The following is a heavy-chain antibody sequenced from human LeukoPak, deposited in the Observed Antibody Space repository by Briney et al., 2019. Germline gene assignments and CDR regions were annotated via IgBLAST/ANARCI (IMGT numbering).Heavy chain of an antibody. V-gene: IGHV4-59*12. Sequence: SETLSLTCTVSGGSISSYYWSWIRQPPGKGLEWIGFIYYSGSTNYNPSLKSRVTISVDTSKNQFSLKLSSVTAADTAVYYCAREPQGGYCSGGSCYGFDYWGQGTLVTVSS. D-gene: IGHD2-15*01. CDR1: GGSISSYY. J-gene: IGHJ4*02. CDR3: AREPQGGYCSGGSCYGFDY. CDR2: IYYSGST.